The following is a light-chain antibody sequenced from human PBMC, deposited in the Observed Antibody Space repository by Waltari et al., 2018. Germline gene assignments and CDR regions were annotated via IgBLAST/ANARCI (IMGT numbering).Light chain of an antibody. CDR3: SSYAGSNFVV. CDR2: EVS. CDR1: SSYVGGYNY. V-gene: IGLV2-8*01. Sequence: QSALAQPPSASGSPGQSVTISCTGTSSYVGGYNYFSWYQQPPGKAPKLMIYEVSKRPAGVPDRFSGSKSGNTASLTVSGLQAEDEAAYYCSSYAGSNFVVFGGGTKVTVL. J-gene: IGLJ2*01.